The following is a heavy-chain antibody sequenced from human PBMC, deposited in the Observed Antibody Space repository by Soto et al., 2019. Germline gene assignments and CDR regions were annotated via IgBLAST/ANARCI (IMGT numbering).Heavy chain of an antibody. Sequence: ASVKVSCKASGYTFTGYYMHWVRQAPGQGLEWMGWINPNSGGTNYAQKFQGWVTMTRDTSISIAYMELCRLRSDDTAVYYCARPHLRGYSGYDSAWEFDFWGQGTLVTVSS. D-gene: IGHD5-12*01. J-gene: IGHJ4*02. CDR2: INPNSGGT. V-gene: IGHV1-2*04. CDR3: ARPHLRGYSGYDSAWEFDF. CDR1: GYTFTGYY.